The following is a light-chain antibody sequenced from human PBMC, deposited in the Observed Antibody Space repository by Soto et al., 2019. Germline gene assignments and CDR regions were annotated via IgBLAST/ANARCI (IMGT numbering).Light chain of an antibody. J-gene: IGLJ2*01. Sequence: QSVLTQPRSVSGSPGQSVTISCTGTSSDVGGYNYVSWYQQHPGKAPKLMIYDVSKRPSGVPDRFSGSKSGNTASLTISGHQAEDEADYYCCSYGGSSVVFGGGTKLTVL. CDR3: CSYGGSSVV. CDR1: SSDVGGYNY. CDR2: DVS. V-gene: IGLV2-11*01.